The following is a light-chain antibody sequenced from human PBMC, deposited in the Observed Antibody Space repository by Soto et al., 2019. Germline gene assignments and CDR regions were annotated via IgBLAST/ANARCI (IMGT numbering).Light chain of an antibody. CDR1: SSDVGAYDY. V-gene: IGLV2-8*01. CDR2: EIN. Sequence: LTQPPSASGSPGQSVTISCTGTSSDVGAYDYVSWYQQHPGKAPKLMIYEINKRPSGVPDRFSGSKSGNTASLTVSGLQAEDEADYYCSSFAGSNNFPDVFGTGTKVTVL. J-gene: IGLJ1*01. CDR3: SSFAGSNNFPDV.